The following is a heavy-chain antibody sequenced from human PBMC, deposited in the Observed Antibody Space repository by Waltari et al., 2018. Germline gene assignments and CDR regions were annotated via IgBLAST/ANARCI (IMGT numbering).Heavy chain of an antibody. CDR3: ARTRGGYDTRDAFDI. Sequence: QVQLVESGGGVVQPGRSLRLSCAASGFTFSSYAMHWVRQAPGKGLEWVAVISYDGSNKYYADSVKGRFTISRDNSKNTLYLQMNSLRAEDTAVYYCARTRGGYDTRDAFDIWGQGTMVTVSS. V-gene: IGHV3-30-3*01. D-gene: IGHD5-12*01. J-gene: IGHJ3*02. CDR1: GFTFSSYA. CDR2: ISYDGSNK.